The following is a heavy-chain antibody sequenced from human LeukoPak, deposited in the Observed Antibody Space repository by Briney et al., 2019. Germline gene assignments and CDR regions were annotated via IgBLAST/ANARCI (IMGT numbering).Heavy chain of an antibody. CDR2: IIPIFGTA. D-gene: IGHD6-13*01. CDR3: AGSKYSSSWYPVDP. CDR1: GGTFSSYA. J-gene: IGHJ5*02. V-gene: IGHV1-69*05. Sequence: ASVKVSCKASGGTFSSYAISWVRQAPGQGLEWMGGIIPIFGTANYAQKFQGRVTITTDESTSTAYMELSSLRSEDTAVYYCAGSKYSSSWYPVDPWGQGTLVTVSS.